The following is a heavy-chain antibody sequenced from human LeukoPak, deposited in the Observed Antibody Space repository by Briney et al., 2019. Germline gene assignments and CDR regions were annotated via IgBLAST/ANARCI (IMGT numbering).Heavy chain of an antibody. CDR2: INPNSGGT. Sequence: ASVKVSCKASGYTFTGYYMHLVRQAPGQGLEWMGWINPNSGGTNYAQKLQGRVTMTTDTSTSTAYMELRSLRSDDTAVYYCARHILSGYDFDYWGQGTLVTVSS. CDR3: ARHILSGYDFDY. CDR1: GYTFTGYY. J-gene: IGHJ4*02. D-gene: IGHD5-12*01. V-gene: IGHV1-2*02.